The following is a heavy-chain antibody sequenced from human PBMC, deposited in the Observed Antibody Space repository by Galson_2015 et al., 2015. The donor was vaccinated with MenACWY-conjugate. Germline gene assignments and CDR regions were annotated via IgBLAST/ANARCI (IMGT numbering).Heavy chain of an antibody. CDR3: TPNKGDFWGGLLFHFYMDV. V-gene: IGHV3-15*01. Sequence: SLRLSCAGSAFTFSNAYMSWVRQAPGKGLEWVGRIKSQTDGGKIDYAAPVKGRFTISRDDSKNTLYLQRNSLKIEDTAVYYCTPNKGDFWGGLLFHFYMDVWGKGTTVPVS. CDR1: AFTFSNAY. J-gene: IGHJ6*03. CDR2: IKSQTDGGKI. D-gene: IGHD3-3*01.